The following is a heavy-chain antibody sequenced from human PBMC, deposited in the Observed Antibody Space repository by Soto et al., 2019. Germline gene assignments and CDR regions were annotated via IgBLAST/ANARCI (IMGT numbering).Heavy chain of an antibody. J-gene: IGHJ4*02. Sequence: QVQLQESGPGLVKPSETLSLTCTVSGGSISSYYWSWIRQPPGKGLEWIGYIYYSGSTNYHPSLKSRVTISVDTSKNQFSLKLSSVTAADTAVYYCARRYGYYFDYWGQGTLVTVSS. D-gene: IGHD4-17*01. CDR3: ARRYGYYFDY. CDR2: IYYSGST. CDR1: GGSISSYY. V-gene: IGHV4-59*08.